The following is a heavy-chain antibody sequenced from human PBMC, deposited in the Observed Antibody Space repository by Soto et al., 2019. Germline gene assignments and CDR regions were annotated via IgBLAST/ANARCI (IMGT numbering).Heavy chain of an antibody. Sequence: GGYLRLSCAASGFTFSSYDMHWVRQATGKGLERVSAIGTAGDTYYPGSVKGRFTISRENAKNSLYLQMNSLRAGDTAVYYCARGTYIAAAGIGWFDPWGQGT. V-gene: IGHV3-13*01. CDR3: ARGTYIAAAGIGWFDP. CDR2: IGTAGDT. J-gene: IGHJ5*02. D-gene: IGHD6-13*01. CDR1: GFTFSSYD.